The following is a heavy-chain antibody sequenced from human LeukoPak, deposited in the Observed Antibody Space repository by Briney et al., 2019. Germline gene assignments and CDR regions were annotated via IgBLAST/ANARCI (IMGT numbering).Heavy chain of an antibody. Sequence: GRSLRLSCAASGFTFSSYGMHWVRQAPGKGLEWVAVISYDGSNKYYADSMKGRFTISRDNSKNTLYLQMNSLRAEDTAVYYCAKGPGIAVAGPMNWGQGTLVTVSS. CDR3: AKGPGIAVAGPMN. D-gene: IGHD6-19*01. CDR1: GFTFSSYG. CDR2: ISYDGSNK. J-gene: IGHJ4*02. V-gene: IGHV3-30*18.